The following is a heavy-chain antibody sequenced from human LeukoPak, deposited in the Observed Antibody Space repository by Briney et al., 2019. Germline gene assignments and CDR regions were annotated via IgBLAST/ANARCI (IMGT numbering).Heavy chain of an antibody. V-gene: IGHV3-23*01. Sequence: GGSLRLSCAASGFTFSSYAMTWVRQAPGKGLKWVSDMSSSGANTHYADSVKGGFTISRDNSKNTLYLQMNSLRAEDTAVYYCAKDSIGATGFGSGDYWGQGTLVTVSS. CDR2: MSSSGANT. J-gene: IGHJ4*02. D-gene: IGHD3-10*01. CDR1: GFTFSSYA. CDR3: AKDSIGATGFGSGDY.